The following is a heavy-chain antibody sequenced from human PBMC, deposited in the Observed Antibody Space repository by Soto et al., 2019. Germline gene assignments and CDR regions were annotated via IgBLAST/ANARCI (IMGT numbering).Heavy chain of an antibody. V-gene: IGHV3-23*04. J-gene: IGHJ4*02. CDR3: AKGLSGFDH. CDR2: IRDNGGNK. D-gene: IGHD3-22*01. CDR1: GFTFSSYA. Sequence: EVQLVESGGGLVQPGGSLRLSCAASGFTFSSYAMNWVRQAPGKGLEWVAAIRDNGGNKYYADSVKGRFTISRDNSKNQLYRQMNGVRAEDKAVSYWAKGLSGFDHWGQGTLVTVSS.